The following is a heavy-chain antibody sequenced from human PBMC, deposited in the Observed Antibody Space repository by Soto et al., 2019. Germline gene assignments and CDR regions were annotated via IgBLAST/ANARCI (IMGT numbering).Heavy chain of an antibody. CDR2: IIPIFGTA. Sequence: QVELVQSGAEVKKPGSSVKVSCQASEDTFRNYAISWVRQAPGQGLEWMGGIIPIFGTANYAQKFQGRVTITADTSANTVYMELGSLRSEDTAVYYCASTNYDSSAYYYWCLGPWGRGTLVTVSS. CDR3: ASTNYDSSAYYYWCLGP. J-gene: IGHJ2*01. CDR1: EDTFRNYA. D-gene: IGHD3-22*01. V-gene: IGHV1-69*06.